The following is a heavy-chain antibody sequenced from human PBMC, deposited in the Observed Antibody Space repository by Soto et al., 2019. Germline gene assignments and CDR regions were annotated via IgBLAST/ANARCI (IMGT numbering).Heavy chain of an antibody. V-gene: IGHV4-38-2*02. Sequence: ETLSLTCAVSGYSISSGYYWGWIRQPPGKGLEWIGSIYHSGSTYYNPSLKSRVTISVDTSKNQFSLKLSSVTAADTAVYYCARDLGQYSSSVDSGMDVWGQGTTVTVSS. CDR3: ARDLGQYSSSVDSGMDV. CDR2: IYHSGST. D-gene: IGHD6-6*01. J-gene: IGHJ6*02. CDR1: GYSISSGYY.